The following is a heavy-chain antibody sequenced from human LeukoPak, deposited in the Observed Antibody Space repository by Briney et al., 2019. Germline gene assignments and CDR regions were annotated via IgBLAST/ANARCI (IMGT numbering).Heavy chain of an antibody. Sequence: PGGSLRLSCAASGFTFSSYSMNWVRQAPGKGLEWVSSISSSSYIYYADSVKGRFTISRDNAKNSLYLQMNSLRAEDTAVYYCARDRASYYYDSSGYLIDYWGQGTLVTVSS. V-gene: IGHV3-21*01. CDR1: GFTFSSYS. D-gene: IGHD3-22*01. CDR2: ISSSSYI. CDR3: ARDRASYYYDSSGYLIDY. J-gene: IGHJ4*02.